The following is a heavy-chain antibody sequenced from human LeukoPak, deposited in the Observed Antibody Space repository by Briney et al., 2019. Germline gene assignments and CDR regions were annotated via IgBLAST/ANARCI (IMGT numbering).Heavy chain of an antibody. CDR3: ARGPAFDYGDPAYYFDY. D-gene: IGHD4-17*01. CDR2: INHSGST. J-gene: IGHJ4*02. V-gene: IGHV4-34*01. Sequence: PSETLSLTCAVYGGSFSGYYWSWIRQPPGKGLEWIGEINHSGSTNYNPSLKSRVTISVDTSKNQFSLKLSSVTAADTAVYYCARGPAFDYGDPAYYFDYWGQGTLVTVSS. CDR1: GGSFSGYY.